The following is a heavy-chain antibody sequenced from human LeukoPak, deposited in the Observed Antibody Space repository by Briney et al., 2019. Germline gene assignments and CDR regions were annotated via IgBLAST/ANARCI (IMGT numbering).Heavy chain of an antibody. Sequence: GGSLRLSCAASGFTFSDYYMSWIRQAPGKGLEWVSYISSSSSYTNYADSVKGRFTISRDNAKNSLYLQMNSLRAEDTAVYYCARGSFGYDSSGYYLYYYYYYGMDVWGQGTTVTVSS. V-gene: IGHV3-11*06. CDR1: GFTFSDYY. CDR3: ARGSFGYDSSGYYLYYYYYYGMDV. CDR2: ISSSSSYT. D-gene: IGHD3-22*01. J-gene: IGHJ6*02.